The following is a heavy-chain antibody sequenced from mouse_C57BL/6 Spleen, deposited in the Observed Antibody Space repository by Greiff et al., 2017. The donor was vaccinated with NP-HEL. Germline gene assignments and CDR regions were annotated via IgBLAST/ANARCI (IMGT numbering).Heavy chain of an antibody. CDR1: GFNIKDYY. CDR2: IDPEDGET. CDR3: ALDVGYEGGYYAMDY. D-gene: IGHD2-2*01. Sequence: VQLKESGAELVKPGASVKLSCTASGFNIKDYYMHWVKQRTEQGLEWIGRIDPEDGETKYAPKFQGKATITADTSSNTAYLQLSSLTSEDTAVYYCALDVGYEGGYYAMDYWGQGTSVTVSS. V-gene: IGHV14-2*01. J-gene: IGHJ4*01.